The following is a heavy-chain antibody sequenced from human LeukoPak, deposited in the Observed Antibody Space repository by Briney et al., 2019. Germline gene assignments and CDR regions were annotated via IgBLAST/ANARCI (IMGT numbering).Heavy chain of an antibody. D-gene: IGHD1-14*01. CDR3: ARDREGGIIDY. V-gene: IGHV4-30-2*01. CDR1: GGSTSSGGYS. Sequence: SQTLSLTCAVSGGSTSSGGYSWSWIRQPPGKGLEWIGYIYHSGSTYYNPSLKSRVTISVDRSKNQFSLKLSSVTAADTAVYYCARDREGGIIDYWGQGTLVTVSS. CDR2: IYHSGST. J-gene: IGHJ4*02.